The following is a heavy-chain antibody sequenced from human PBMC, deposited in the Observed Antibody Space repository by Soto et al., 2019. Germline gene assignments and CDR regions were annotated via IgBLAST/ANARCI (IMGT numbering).Heavy chain of an antibody. CDR2: IYWDYDR. CDR1: VFSLITSRVG. V-gene: IGHV2-5*02. CDR3: AHIMIKWGGVSALDAFDM. J-gene: IGHJ3*02. D-gene: IGHD3-16*01. Sequence: XGPTLLNPPQTLPPSCSFSVFSLITSRVGVAWIRQPPGKALEWLAIIYWDYDRRYSPSLKTRLAITKDTSKNQVVLTMTNLDPGDTATYYCAHIMIKWGGVSALDAFDMWGQRTMVTVSS.